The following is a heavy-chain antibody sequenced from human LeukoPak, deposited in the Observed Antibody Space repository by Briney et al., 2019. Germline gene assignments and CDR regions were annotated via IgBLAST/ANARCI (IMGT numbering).Heavy chain of an antibody. CDR2: IYPADSDT. J-gene: IGHJ4*02. CDR3: ARLGTYWSNYYFEY. D-gene: IGHD3-10*01. V-gene: IGHV5-51*01. Sequence: GESLKISCKGSGYIFTNSWIAWVRQMPGKGLQWMGIIYPADSDTRYSPSFQGQVTISVDKSINTAYLQWSSLKASDTAMYYCARLGTYWSNYYFEYWGQGTLVTVSS. CDR1: GYIFTNSW.